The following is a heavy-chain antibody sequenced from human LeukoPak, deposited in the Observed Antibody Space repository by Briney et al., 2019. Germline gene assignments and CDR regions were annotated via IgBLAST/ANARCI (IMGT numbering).Heavy chain of an antibody. Sequence: ASVKVSCKASGYTFTGYYMHWVRQAPGQGLEWMGWINPNSGGTNYAQKFQGRVTMTRDTSISTAYMELSRLRSDDTAVYYCARFRGRFVAGIPYDAFDIWGQGTMVTVSS. CDR3: ARFRGRFVAGIPYDAFDI. CDR1: GYTFTGYY. V-gene: IGHV1-2*02. CDR2: INPNSGGT. D-gene: IGHD6-19*01. J-gene: IGHJ3*02.